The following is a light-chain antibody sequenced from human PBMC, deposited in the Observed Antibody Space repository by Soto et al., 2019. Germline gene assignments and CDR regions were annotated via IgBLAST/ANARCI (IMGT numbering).Light chain of an antibody. Sequence: QSALTQPAPVSGSPGQSIPISCTGTSSDVGGYNYVSWYQQHPGKAPKLMIYDVSNRPSGVSNRFSGSKSANTASLTISGLQAEDEADYYCSSYTSSSTLVFGGGTKLTVL. CDR1: SSDVGGYNY. V-gene: IGLV2-14*01. CDR2: DVS. J-gene: IGLJ2*01. CDR3: SSYTSSSTLV.